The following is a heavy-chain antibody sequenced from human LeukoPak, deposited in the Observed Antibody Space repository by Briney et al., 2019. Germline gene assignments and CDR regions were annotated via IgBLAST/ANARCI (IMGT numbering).Heavy chain of an antibody. CDR2: IYYSGST. Sequence: SETLSLTCTVSGGSISSYYWSWIRQPPGKGLEWIGYIYYSGSTNYNPSLKSRVTISVDTSKNQFSLKLSSLTAADTAVYYCARGNSSSSAFDYWGQGTLVTVSS. D-gene: IGHD6-6*01. CDR3: ARGNSSSSAFDY. J-gene: IGHJ4*02. CDR1: GGSISSYY. V-gene: IGHV4-59*12.